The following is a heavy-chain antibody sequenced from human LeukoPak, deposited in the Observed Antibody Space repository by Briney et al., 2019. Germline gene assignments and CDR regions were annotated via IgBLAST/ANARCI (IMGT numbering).Heavy chain of an antibody. D-gene: IGHD3-10*01. J-gene: IGHJ5*02. Sequence: ASVKVSCKASGGTFSSYAISWVRQAPGQGLEWMGGIIPVFDTANYAQKFQGRVTITADESTSTAYMELSSLRSEDMAVYYCARGHRYYSSSGSYLRRDSWFDPWGQGTLVTVSS. CDR1: GGTFSSYA. CDR3: ARGHRYYSSSGSYLRRDSWFDP. V-gene: IGHV1-69*13. CDR2: IIPVFDTA.